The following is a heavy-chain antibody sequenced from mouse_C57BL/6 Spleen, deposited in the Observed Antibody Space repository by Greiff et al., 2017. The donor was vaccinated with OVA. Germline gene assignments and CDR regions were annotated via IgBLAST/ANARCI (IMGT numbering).Heavy chain of an antibody. J-gene: IGHJ3*01. Sequence: QVQLQQSGAELARPGASVKLSCKASGYTFTSYGISWVKQRTGQGLEWIGEIYPRSGNTYYNEKFKGKATLTADKSSSTAYMELRSLTSEDSAVYFCARSHYDYDEMLAYWGQGTLVTVSA. D-gene: IGHD2-4*01. CDR3: ARSHYDYDEMLAY. CDR2: IYPRSGNT. CDR1: GYTFTSYG. V-gene: IGHV1-81*01.